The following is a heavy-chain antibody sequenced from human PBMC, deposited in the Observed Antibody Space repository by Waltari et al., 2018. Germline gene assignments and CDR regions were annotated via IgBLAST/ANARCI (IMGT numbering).Heavy chain of an antibody. V-gene: IGHV4-34*01. CDR1: GGSFSGYY. J-gene: IGHJ4*02. CDR3: ASSGYDSHYFDY. Sequence: QVQLQQWGAGLLKPSETLSLTCAVYGGSFSGYYWSWIRQPPGKGLEWIGEINHSGSTNYNPSLKSRVTISVDTSKNQFSLKLSSVTAADTAVYYCASSGYDSHYFDYWAREPWSPSPQ. CDR2: INHSGST. D-gene: IGHD5-12*01.